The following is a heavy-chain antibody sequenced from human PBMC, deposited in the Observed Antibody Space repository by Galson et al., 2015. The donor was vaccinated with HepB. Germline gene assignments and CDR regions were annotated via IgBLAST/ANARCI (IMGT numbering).Heavy chain of an antibody. CDR2: IDWDDDK. D-gene: IGHD3-22*01. V-gene: IGHV2-70*11. Sequence: PALVKPTQTLTLTCTFSGFSLSTSGMCVSWIRQPPGKALEWLARIDWDDDKYYSTSLKTRLTISKDTSKNQVVLTMTNMDPVDTATYYCARMEYDNSGYYYVGYWGQGTLVTVSS. CDR1: GFSLSTSGMC. CDR3: ARMEYDNSGYYYVGY. J-gene: IGHJ4*02.